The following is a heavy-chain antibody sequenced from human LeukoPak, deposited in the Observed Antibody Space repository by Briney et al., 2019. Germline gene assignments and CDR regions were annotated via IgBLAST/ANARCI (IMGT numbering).Heavy chain of an antibody. V-gene: IGHV1-69*13. CDR1: GGTFSSYA. J-gene: IGHJ6*02. CDR3: ARQHFGYCSGGSCFRNYYYYYGMDV. CDR2: IIPIFGTA. D-gene: IGHD2-15*01. Sequence: GASVKVSCKASGGTFSSYAISWVRQAPGQGLEWMGGIIPIFGTANYAQKFQGRVTITADESTSTAYMELSSLRSEDTAVYYCARQHFGYCSGGSCFRNYYYYYGMDVWGQGTTVTVSS.